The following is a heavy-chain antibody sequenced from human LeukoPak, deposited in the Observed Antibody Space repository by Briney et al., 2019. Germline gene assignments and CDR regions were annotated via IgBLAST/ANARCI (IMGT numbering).Heavy chain of an antibody. CDR2: INHSGST. D-gene: IGHD5-18*01. Sequence: SETLSLTCAVYGGSLSGYYWSWIRQPPGKGLEWIGEINHSGSTNYNPSLKSRVTISVNTSKNQFSLKLSSVTAADTAVYYCASLKRGYSYGYYYYYGMDVWGQGTTVTVSS. CDR3: ASLKRGYSYGYYYYYGMDV. CDR1: GGSLSGYY. J-gene: IGHJ6*02. V-gene: IGHV4-34*01.